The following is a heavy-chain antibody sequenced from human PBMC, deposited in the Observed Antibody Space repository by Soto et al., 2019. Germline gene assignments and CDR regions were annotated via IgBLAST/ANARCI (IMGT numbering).Heavy chain of an antibody. CDR2: HGASGRT. Sequence: GGSLRLSCAGSGFTFSRHSMTWVRQTPGKGLQWVSTHGASGRTYYADSVKGRFTISRDNSKNTLYLHMNSLTAEDTAIYYCAKHADDHLYYSMDIWGKGNTVTVSS. V-gene: IGHV3-23*01. J-gene: IGHJ6*03. CDR3: AKHADDHLYYSMDI. CDR1: GFTFSRHS.